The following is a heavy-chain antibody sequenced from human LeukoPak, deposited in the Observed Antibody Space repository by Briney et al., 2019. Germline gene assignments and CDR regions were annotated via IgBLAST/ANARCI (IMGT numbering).Heavy chain of an antibody. D-gene: IGHD2-15*01. J-gene: IGHJ4*02. V-gene: IGHV3-23*01. CDR3: AKGSAYESLCSGGSCYSDN. Sequence: GGSLRLSCAASRFTFNSYAMSWVRQAPGKGLEWVSVIGGSNGITFYVGSVKGRFTISRDYSKNTLYLQMNSLRAEDTAVYYCAKGSAYESLCSGGSCYSDNWGQGTLVTVSS. CDR1: RFTFNSYA. CDR2: IGGSNGIT.